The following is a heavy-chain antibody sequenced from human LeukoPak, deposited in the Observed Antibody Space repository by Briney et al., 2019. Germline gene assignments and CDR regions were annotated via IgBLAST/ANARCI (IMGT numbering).Heavy chain of an antibody. CDR2: ISAYNGNT. CDR1: GYTFTSYG. V-gene: IGHV1-18*01. J-gene: IGHJ3*02. Sequence: ASVKVSCKASGYTFTSYGISWVRQAPGQGLEWMGWISAYNGNTNYAQKLQGRVTMTTDTSTSTAYMELRSLRSDDTAVYYCARSYCSSTSRYDAFDIWGQGTMVTVSS. CDR3: ARSYCSSTSRYDAFDI. D-gene: IGHD2-2*01.